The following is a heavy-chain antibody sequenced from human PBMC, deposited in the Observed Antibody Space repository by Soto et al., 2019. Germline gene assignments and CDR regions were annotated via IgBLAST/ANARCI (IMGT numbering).Heavy chain of an antibody. J-gene: IGHJ6*03. CDR3: ARQRRTSSCSSTSFYAGAYYYYYYMAV. V-gene: IGHV4-39*01. Sequence: QLQRQASGPGLVKPSETLSLTCTVSGGSISSSSYYWGWIRQLPGKGLEWIGRLYSSGSTYYNPYLKSRVAITVDTSNNQLSLKRSFVTAVNTAVYYCARQRRTSSCSSTSFYAGAYYYYYYMAVCVNGTTVTGSS. CDR2: LYSSGST. CDR1: GGSISSSSYY. D-gene: IGHD2-2*01.